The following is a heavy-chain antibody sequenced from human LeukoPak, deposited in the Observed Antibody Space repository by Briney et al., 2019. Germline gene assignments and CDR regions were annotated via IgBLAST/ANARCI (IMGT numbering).Heavy chain of an antibody. CDR1: GFTVSSNY. J-gene: IGHJ4*02. CDR3: ARDHVPYDSSGYHSSFDY. D-gene: IGHD3-22*01. CDR2: IYSGGST. Sequence: GGSLRLSCAASGFTVSSNYMSWVRQAPGKGLEWVSVIYSGGSTYYADSVKGRFTISRDNSKNTLYLQMNSLRAEDTAVYYCARDHVPYDSSGYHSSFDYWGQGTLVTVSS. V-gene: IGHV3-66*01.